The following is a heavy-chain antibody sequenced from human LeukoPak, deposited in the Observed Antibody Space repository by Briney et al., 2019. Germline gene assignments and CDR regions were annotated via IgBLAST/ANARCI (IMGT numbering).Heavy chain of an antibody. D-gene: IGHD1-1*01. CDR3: ARIRYSENIDY. Sequence: PSETLSLTCTVSGGSISSNGYYWAWFRQPPGKGLEWIGSIYYSGGTYYNPSLKSRVTISIDTSKNQFSLKLRSVTAADTAVYYCARIRYSENIDYWGQGTLVTVSS. CDR1: GGSISSNGYY. J-gene: IGHJ4*02. CDR2: IYYSGGT. V-gene: IGHV4-39*01.